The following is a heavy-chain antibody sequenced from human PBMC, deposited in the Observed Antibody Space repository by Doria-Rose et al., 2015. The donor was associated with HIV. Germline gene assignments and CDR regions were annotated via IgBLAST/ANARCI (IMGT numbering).Heavy chain of an antibody. Sequence: QITLKESGPLLVKPTETLTLTCTVSGVSLSSPGMGVSWIRQPPGKALEWLANIFSYDERSYQTSLKSRLTISRGTYKRQVVLTMTDMDPVDTATYYCARIKSSRWYHKYYFDFWGQGTLVIVSA. D-gene: IGHD6-13*01. J-gene: IGHJ4*02. CDR1: GVSLSSPGMG. V-gene: IGHV2-26*01. CDR3: ARIKSSRWYHKYYFDF. CDR2: IFSYDER.